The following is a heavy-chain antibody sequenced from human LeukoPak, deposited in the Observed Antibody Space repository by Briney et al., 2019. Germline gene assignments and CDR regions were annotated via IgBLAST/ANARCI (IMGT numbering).Heavy chain of an antibody. Sequence: GGSLRLSCAASGFTFSSYAMSWVRQAPGKGLEWVSAISCSGGSTYYADSVKGRFTISRDKSKEMVYLQMNSLRIEDTAVYYCAKGATYCSSTSCPDAFDIWGQGTMVTVSS. V-gene: IGHV3-23*01. CDR1: GFTFSSYA. J-gene: IGHJ3*02. D-gene: IGHD2-2*01. CDR2: ISCSGGST. CDR3: AKGATYCSSTSCPDAFDI.